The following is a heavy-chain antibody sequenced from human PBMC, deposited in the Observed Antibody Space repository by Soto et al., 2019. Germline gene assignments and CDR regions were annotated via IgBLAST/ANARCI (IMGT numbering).Heavy chain of an antibody. CDR3: AKGGYYSLFDI. D-gene: IGHD3-16*01. Sequence: GGSLRLSCVASGFPFGSYAMSWIRQTPGKGLEWVSGISGSGGRTYYADSVKGRFTISRDNSNNTLSLQMHILRVEDTAVYFCAKGGYYSLFDIWGQGTMVTVSS. J-gene: IGHJ3*02. V-gene: IGHV3-23*01. CDR2: ISGSGGRT. CDR1: GFPFGSYA.